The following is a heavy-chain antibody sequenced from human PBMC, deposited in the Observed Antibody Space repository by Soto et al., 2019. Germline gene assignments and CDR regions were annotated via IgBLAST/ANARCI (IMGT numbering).Heavy chain of an antibody. J-gene: IGHJ6*02. CDR3: ARDGIVATYGDYYYYYGMDV. V-gene: IGHV3-30-3*01. D-gene: IGHD5-12*01. Sequence: PGGSLRLSCAASGFTFSSYAMHWVRQAPGKGLEWVAVISYDGSNKYYADSVKGRFTISRDNSKNTLYLQMNSLRAEDTAVYYCARDGIVATYGDYYYYYGMDVWGQGTTVTVSS. CDR1: GFTFSSYA. CDR2: ISYDGSNK.